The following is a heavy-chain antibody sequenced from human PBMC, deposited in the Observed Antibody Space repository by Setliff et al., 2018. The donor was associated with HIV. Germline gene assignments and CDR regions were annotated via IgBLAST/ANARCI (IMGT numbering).Heavy chain of an antibody. J-gene: IGHJ5*02. Sequence: PSLTCTVSGGSIRSRDYSWGWIRQPPGKGLEWIVSLPHSGATFYNPSLRSRVTTAEDTSKKQFSLKLSSVTAADTAMYYCARGPYGDPYKLFDPWGQGMLVTVSS. CDR2: LPHSGAT. CDR3: ARGPYGDPYKLFDP. V-gene: IGHV4-39*01. D-gene: IGHD4-17*01. CDR1: GGSIRSRDYS.